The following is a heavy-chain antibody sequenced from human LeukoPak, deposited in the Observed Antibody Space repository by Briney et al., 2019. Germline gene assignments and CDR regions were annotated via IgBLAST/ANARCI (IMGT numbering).Heavy chain of an antibody. V-gene: IGHV3-33*01. Sequence: PGRSLRLSCAASGFTFSSYGMHWVRQAPGKGLEWVAVIWYDGSNKYYADSVKGRFTISRDNSKSTLYLQMNSLRAEDTAVYYCAREDEYSSSSGPTWGQGTLVTVSS. D-gene: IGHD6-6*01. J-gene: IGHJ5*02. CDR3: AREDEYSSSSGPT. CDR2: IWYDGSNK. CDR1: GFTFSSYG.